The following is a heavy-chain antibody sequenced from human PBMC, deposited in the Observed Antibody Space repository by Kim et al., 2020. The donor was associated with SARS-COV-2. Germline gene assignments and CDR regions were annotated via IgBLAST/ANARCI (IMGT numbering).Heavy chain of an antibody. Sequence: SETLSLTCAVNSGSLTAYYWSWIRQPPGKGLEWIGEINHSGSTNYNPSLKSRVSMSVDTSKNEFSLKVSSVTAADTAVYYCARDWKYSSSSLGSYYYGLDVWGQGTTVTVSS. D-gene: IGHD6-6*01. CDR2: INHSGST. V-gene: IGHV4-34*01. CDR3: ARDWKYSSSSLGSYYYGLDV. CDR1: SGSLTAYY. J-gene: IGHJ6*02.